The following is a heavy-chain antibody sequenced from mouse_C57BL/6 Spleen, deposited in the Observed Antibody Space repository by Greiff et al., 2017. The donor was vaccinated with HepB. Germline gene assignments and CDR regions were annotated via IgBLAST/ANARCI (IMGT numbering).Heavy chain of an antibody. CDR1: GYAFSSSW. CDR2: IYPGDGDT. CDR3: AREASPMDY. V-gene: IGHV1-82*01. J-gene: IGHJ4*01. D-gene: IGHD6-1*01. Sequence: VQLVESGPELVKPGASVKISCKASGYAFSSSWMNWVKQRPGKGLEWIGRIYPGDGDTNYNGKFKGKATLTADKSSSTAYMQLSSLTSEDSAVYFCAREASPMDYWGQGTSVTVSS.